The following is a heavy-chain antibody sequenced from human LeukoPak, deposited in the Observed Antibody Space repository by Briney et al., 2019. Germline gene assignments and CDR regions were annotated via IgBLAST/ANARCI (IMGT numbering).Heavy chain of an antibody. CDR1: ASSFTSDG. J-gene: IGHJ4*02. V-gene: IGHV1-18*01. D-gene: IGHD3-16*02. Sequence: ASGKVSLKASASSFTSDGISWVRQAPGQGLEWMGSISPYNGNTNYAQKHQGRVTMTTDTSTSTAYMELRSLRSDDTAVYYCARDQYDYVWGSYRPYFDYWGQGTLVTVSS. CDR2: ISPYNGNT. CDR3: ARDQYDYVWGSYRPYFDY.